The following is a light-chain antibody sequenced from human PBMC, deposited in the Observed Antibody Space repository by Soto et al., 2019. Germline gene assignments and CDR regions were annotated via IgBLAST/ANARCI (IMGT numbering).Light chain of an antibody. J-gene: IGKJ2*01. CDR3: QQYNSWPPYT. Sequence: EVVMTQSPATVSVSPGERATLSCRASQSVGSNLAWYQQKPGQAPRLLIYGASTRATGTPARFSGSGSGTEFTLTISSLQSEDFAVYYCQQYNSWPPYTFGQGTKLEIK. CDR1: QSVGSN. V-gene: IGKV3-15*01. CDR2: GAS.